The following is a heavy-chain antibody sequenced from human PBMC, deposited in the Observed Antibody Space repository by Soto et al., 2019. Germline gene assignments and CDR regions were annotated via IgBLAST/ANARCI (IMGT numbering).Heavy chain of an antibody. D-gene: IGHD3-9*01. V-gene: IGHV5-51*01. CDR3: ARRRYFDTLLDP. CDR2: TYPEDSQT. CDR1: GYSFTSYW. J-gene: IGHJ5*02. Sequence: PGESLRISCKASGYSFTSYWIGWVRQFSGKGLEWMGITYPEDSQTQYSPSFQGQVTISVDRSISTVYLQWSSLKTSDTATYYCARRRYFDTLLDPWGQGTLVTVSS.